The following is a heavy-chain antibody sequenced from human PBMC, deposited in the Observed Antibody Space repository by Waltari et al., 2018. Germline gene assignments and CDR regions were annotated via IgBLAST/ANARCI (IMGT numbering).Heavy chain of an antibody. Sequence: EVQLVESGGGLVKSGGSQRLSCAASGFTFSRYSMNWVRQAPGKGLEWLSIISRSSTYIYYSDSVKGRFTISRDNAKNSVFLQMNSLRAEDTAMYYCARAGLSASGVVLDDAFDIWGQGTMVIVSS. CDR1: GFTFSRYS. V-gene: IGHV3-21*01. CDR3: ARAGLSASGVVLDDAFDI. D-gene: IGHD3-3*01. CDR2: ISRSSTYI. J-gene: IGHJ3*02.